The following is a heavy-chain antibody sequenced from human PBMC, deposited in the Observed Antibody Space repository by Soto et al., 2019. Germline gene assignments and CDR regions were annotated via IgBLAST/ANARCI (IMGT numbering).Heavy chain of an antibody. CDR2: INHSGST. Sequence: SETLSLTCAVYGGSFSGYYWSWIRQPPGKGLEWIGEINHSGSTNYNPSLKSRVTISVHTSSSQFSLELSSVTAADTAVYYCARGLISGSHYSGGWYYFDSWGQGTQVTVSS. V-gene: IGHV4-34*01. J-gene: IGHJ4*02. CDR3: ARGLISGSHYSGGWYYFDS. CDR1: GGSFSGYY. D-gene: IGHD1-26*01.